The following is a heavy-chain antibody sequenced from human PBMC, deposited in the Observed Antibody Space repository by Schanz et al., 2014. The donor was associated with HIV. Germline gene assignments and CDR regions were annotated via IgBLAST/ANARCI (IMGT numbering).Heavy chain of an antibody. CDR2: ITTPGDT. J-gene: IGHJ4*02. V-gene: IGHV3-13*01. CDR3: ATDLNWNYGN. D-gene: IGHD1-7*01. Sequence: EVQLVESGGGLVQPGGSLRLSCAASGFTFRSYDMHWVRQASGKGLEWVSTITTPGDTYYAASVKCRFTISRDNSKSTLSLQMNDLRVEDTALYYCATDLNWNYGNWGQGTLVTVSS. CDR1: GFTFRSYD.